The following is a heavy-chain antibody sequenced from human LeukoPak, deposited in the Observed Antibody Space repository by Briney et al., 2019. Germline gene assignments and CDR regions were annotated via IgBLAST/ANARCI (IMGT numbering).Heavy chain of an antibody. CDR3: ARCYYDSSGYLTFDY. V-gene: IGHV4-34*01. J-gene: IGHJ4*02. CDR2: INHSGST. Sequence: SETLSLTCAVYGGSFSGYYWSWIRQPPGKGLEWIGEINHSGSTNYNPSLKSRVTISVDTSKNQFSLKLSSVTAADTAVYYCARCYYDSSGYLTFDYWGQGTLVTVSS. D-gene: IGHD3-22*01. CDR1: GGSFSGYY.